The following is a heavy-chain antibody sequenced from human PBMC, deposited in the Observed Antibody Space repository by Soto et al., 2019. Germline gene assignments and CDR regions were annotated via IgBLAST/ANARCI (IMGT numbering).Heavy chain of an antibody. V-gene: IGHV3-30-3*01. D-gene: IGHD3-10*01. CDR2: ISYDGSNK. CDR1: GFTFSSYA. Sequence: PGGSLRLSCAASGFTFSSYAMHWVRQAPGKGLEWVAVISYDGSNKYYADSVKGRFTISRDNSKNTLYLQMNSLRAEDTAVYYCARDQVSVYSGSYYQDYYYGMDVWGQGTTVTVSS. J-gene: IGHJ6*02. CDR3: ARDQVSVYSGSYYQDYYYGMDV.